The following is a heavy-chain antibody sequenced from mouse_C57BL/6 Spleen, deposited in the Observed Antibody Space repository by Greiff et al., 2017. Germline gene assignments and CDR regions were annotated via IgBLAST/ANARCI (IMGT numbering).Heavy chain of an antibody. V-gene: IGHV1-18*01. Sequence: VQLQQSGPELVKPGASVKIPCKASGYTFTDYNMDWVKQSHGKSLEWIGDINPNNGGTIYNQKFKGKATLTVDKSSSTAYMGLRSLTSEDTAVXYCAKGCYSNQRGWFAYWGQGTLVTVSA. CDR3: AKGCYSNQRGWFAY. CDR2: INPNNGGT. D-gene: IGHD2-5*01. J-gene: IGHJ3*01. CDR1: GYTFTDYN.